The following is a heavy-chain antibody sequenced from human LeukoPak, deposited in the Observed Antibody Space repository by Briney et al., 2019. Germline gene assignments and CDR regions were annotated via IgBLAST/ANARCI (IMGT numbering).Heavy chain of an antibody. Sequence: SVKVSCKASGGTFSSYAISWVRQAPGQGLEWMGGIIPISGTANYAQKFQGRVTITADESTSTAYMELSSLRSEDTAVYYCAVGLSSGYYIIDYWGQGTLVTVSS. J-gene: IGHJ4*02. CDR3: AVGLSSGYYIIDY. D-gene: IGHD3-22*01. CDR2: IIPISGTA. CDR1: GGTFSSYA. V-gene: IGHV1-69*13.